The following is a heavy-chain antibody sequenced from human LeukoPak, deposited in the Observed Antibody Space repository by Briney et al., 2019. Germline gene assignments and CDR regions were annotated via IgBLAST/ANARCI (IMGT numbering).Heavy chain of an antibody. D-gene: IGHD1-26*01. CDR3: ARVGATTL. V-gene: IGHV3-21*01. J-gene: IGHJ4*02. CDR1: GFTFSSYS. Sequence: GGSLRLSCAASGFTFSSYSMNWVRQAPGKGLEWVSSISSSGSYIYYADSVKGRFTISRDNAKNSLYLQMNSLRAEDTAVYYCARVGATTLWGQGTLVTVSS. CDR2: ISSSGSYI.